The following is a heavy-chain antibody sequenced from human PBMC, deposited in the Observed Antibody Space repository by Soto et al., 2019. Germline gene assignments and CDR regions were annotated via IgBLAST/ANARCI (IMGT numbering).Heavy chain of an antibody. CDR2: IIPIFGTA. J-gene: IGHJ6*02. CDR1: GGTFSSYA. Sequence: SVKVSCKASGGTFSSYAISWVRQAPGQGLEWMGGIIPIFGTANYAQKFQGRVTITADESTSTAYMELSSLRSEDTAVYYCARVLGYCSSTSCQEGGYYYYYGMDVWGQGTTVTVS. CDR3: ARVLGYCSSTSCQEGGYYYYYGMDV. V-gene: IGHV1-69*13. D-gene: IGHD2-2*01.